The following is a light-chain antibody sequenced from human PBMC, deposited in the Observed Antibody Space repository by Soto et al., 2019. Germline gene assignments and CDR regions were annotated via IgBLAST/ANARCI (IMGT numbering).Light chain of an antibody. J-gene: IGLJ3*02. CDR2: DVS. CDR1: SSDVGGYNY. Sequence: QSALTHPRSVSGSPGQSVTISCTGTSSDVGGYNYVSWYQQHPGKAPKLMIYDVSKRPSGVPDRFSGSKSGNTASLTISGLQAEDEADYYCCSYAGSYTLGVFGGGTQLTVL. CDR3: CSYAGSYTLGV. V-gene: IGLV2-11*01.